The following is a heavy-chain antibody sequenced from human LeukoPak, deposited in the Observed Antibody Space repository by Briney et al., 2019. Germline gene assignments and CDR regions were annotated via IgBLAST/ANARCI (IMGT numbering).Heavy chain of an antibody. V-gene: IGHV3-21*01. CDR2: ISSSSSYI. J-gene: IGHJ4*02. Sequence: GGSLRLSCAASGFIFSSYSMNWVRQAPGKGLEWVSSISSSSSYIYYADSVKGRFTISRDNAKNSLYLQMNSLRAEDTAVYYCAREYYDILTGYFFDDYWGQGTLVTVSS. CDR3: AREYYDILTGYFFDDY. D-gene: IGHD3-9*01. CDR1: GFIFSSYS.